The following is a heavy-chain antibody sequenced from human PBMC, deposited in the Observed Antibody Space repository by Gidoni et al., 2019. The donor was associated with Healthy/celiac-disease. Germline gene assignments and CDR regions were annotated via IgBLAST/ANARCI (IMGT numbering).Heavy chain of an antibody. D-gene: IGHD3-22*01. CDR2: ISGSGGST. J-gene: IGHJ4*02. CDR3: AKDWASGSEFNFDY. Sequence: EVQLLESGGGLVPPGGSLRLSCAASGFTFSSLAISWVRQAPGKGLEWVAAISGSGGSTYYADSVKGRFTISRDNSKNTLYLQMNSLRAEDTAVYYCAKDWASGSEFNFDYWGQGTLVTVSS. V-gene: IGHV3-23*01. CDR1: GFTFSSLA.